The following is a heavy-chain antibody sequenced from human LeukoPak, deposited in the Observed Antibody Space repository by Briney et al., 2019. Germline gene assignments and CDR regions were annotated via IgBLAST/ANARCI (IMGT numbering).Heavy chain of an antibody. D-gene: IGHD2-15*01. Sequence: GASVKVSCKASGYTFTNYGVSWVRQAPGQGLEWVGYISASNGNTSYAQKFQGRVTMTTDTSTSTAYMELRRLRSDDTAVYYCARDRAVVVIAAPDYWGQGTQVTVSS. CDR3: ARDRAVVVIAAPDY. CDR1: GYTFTNYG. V-gene: IGHV1-18*01. J-gene: IGHJ4*02. CDR2: ISASNGNT.